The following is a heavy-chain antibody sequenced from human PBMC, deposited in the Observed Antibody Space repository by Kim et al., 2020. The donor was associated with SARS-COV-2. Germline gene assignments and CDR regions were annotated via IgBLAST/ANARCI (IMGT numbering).Heavy chain of an antibody. J-gene: IGHJ6*02. CDR3: ARRGELLWFGEHYGMDV. Sequence: FQGRVTSTRDTSASTAYMELSSLRSEDTAVYYCARRGELLWFGEHYGMDVWGQGTTVTVSS. D-gene: IGHD3-10*01. V-gene: IGHV1-3*01.